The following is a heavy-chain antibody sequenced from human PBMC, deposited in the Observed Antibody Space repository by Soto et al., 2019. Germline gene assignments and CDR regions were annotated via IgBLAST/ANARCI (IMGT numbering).Heavy chain of an antibody. Sequence: PSETLSLTCTVSGGSISSGDYYWSWIRQPPGKGLEWIGYIYYSGSTYYNPSLKSRVTISVDTSKNQFSLKLSSVTAADTAVYYCARGGKHNWNYLGWFDPWGQGTLVTVSS. CDR1: GGSISSGDYY. D-gene: IGHD1-7*01. CDR3: ARGGKHNWNYLGWFDP. J-gene: IGHJ5*02. V-gene: IGHV4-30-4*01. CDR2: IYYSGST.